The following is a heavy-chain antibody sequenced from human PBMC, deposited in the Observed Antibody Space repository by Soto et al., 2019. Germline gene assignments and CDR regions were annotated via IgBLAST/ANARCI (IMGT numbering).Heavy chain of an antibody. CDR1: GGSISSGGYY. Sequence: QVQLQESGPGLVKPSQTLSLTCTVSGGSISSGGYYWSWIRQHPGKGLEWIGYSYYSGSTYYNPSLKSRVTISVDTSKNQFSLKLSSVTAADTAVYYCARDRERDGYVFDPWGQGTLVTVSS. J-gene: IGHJ5*02. D-gene: IGHD5-12*01. CDR3: ARDRERDGYVFDP. CDR2: SYYSGST. V-gene: IGHV4-31*03.